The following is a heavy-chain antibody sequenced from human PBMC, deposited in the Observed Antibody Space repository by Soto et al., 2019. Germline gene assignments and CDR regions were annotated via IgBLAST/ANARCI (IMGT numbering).Heavy chain of an antibody. V-gene: IGHV4-39*01. CDR3: PRQPRGTGYGERDLCFDN. J-gene: IGHJ5*02. Sequence: XETLSLTCTVSGGSTNSRSDYWGWIRQPPGKGLEWIGSVYYSGSTHDNPSLQSRVTISVDTSRSQFSLNLISVTAADTAVYFSPRQPRGTGYGERDLCFDNWGPGDLVTVFS. CDR2: VYYSGST. D-gene: IGHD3-9*01. CDR1: GGSTNSRSDY.